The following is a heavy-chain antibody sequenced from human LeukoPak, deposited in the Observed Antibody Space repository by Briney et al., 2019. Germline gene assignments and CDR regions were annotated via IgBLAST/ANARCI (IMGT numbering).Heavy chain of an antibody. CDR1: GFTFSSYG. J-gene: IGHJ4*02. D-gene: IGHD2-15*01. V-gene: IGHV3-33*01. Sequence: PGRSLRLSCAASGFTFSSYGMHWVRQAPGKGLEWVAVIWYDGSNKYYADSVKGRFTISRDNSKNTLYLQMNSLRAEDTAVYYCARGSPMEAVVAARYSPMLYYFDYWGQGTLVTVSS. CDR3: ARGSPMEAVVAARYSPMLYYFDY. CDR2: IWYDGSNK.